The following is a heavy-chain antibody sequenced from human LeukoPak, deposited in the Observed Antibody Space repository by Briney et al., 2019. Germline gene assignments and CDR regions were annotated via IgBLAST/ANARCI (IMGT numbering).Heavy chain of an antibody. V-gene: IGHV3-53*04. CDR2: IYSGGST. CDR3: AREGRYCSGGSCYHPDC. Sequence: GGSLRLSCAASGFTVSSNYMSWVRQAPGKGLEWVSVIYSGGSTYYADSVKGRFTISRHNSKNTLYLQMNSLRAEDTAVYYCAREGRYCSGGSCYHPDCWGQGTLVTVSS. CDR1: GFTVSSNY. D-gene: IGHD2-15*01. J-gene: IGHJ4*02.